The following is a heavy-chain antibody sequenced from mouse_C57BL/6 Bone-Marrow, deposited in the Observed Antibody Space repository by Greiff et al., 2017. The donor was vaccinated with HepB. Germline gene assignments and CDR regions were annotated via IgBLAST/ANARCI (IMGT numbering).Heavy chain of an antibody. D-gene: IGHD1-1*01. J-gene: IGHJ3*01. V-gene: IGHV10-3*01. Sequence: GGGLVQPKGSLKLSCAASGFTFNTYAMHWVRQAPGKGLEWVARIRSKSSNYATYYADSVKDRFTISRDDSQSMLYLQMNNLKTEDTAMYYCVRDLDYGSSSWFAYWGQGTLVTVSA. CDR3: VRDLDYGSSSWFAY. CDR2: IRSKSSNYAT. CDR1: GFTFNTYA.